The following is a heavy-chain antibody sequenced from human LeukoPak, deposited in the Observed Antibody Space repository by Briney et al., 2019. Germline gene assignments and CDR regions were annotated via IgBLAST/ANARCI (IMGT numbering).Heavy chain of an antibody. V-gene: IGHV4-4*07. J-gene: IGHJ5*02. CDR3: ARGRYSYGFRYWFDP. CDR1: GGSMSDYY. Sequence: SETLSLTCTVSGGSMSDYYWSWIRQPAGKGLEWIGRFYSSGSTNYNPSLKSRVTMSVDTSKNQFSLKLSSVTAADTAVYYCARGRYSYGFRYWFDPWGQGTLVTVSS. D-gene: IGHD5-18*01. CDR2: FYSSGST.